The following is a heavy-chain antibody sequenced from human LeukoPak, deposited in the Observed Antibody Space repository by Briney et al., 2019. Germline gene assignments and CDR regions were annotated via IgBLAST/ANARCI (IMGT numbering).Heavy chain of an antibody. D-gene: IGHD2-15*01. V-gene: IGHV1-2*02. CDR3: ARGRTVVVAATPRFDL. J-gene: IGHJ5*02. CDR1: GYTFTGYY. CDR2: INPNSGGT. Sequence: ASVKVSCKASGYTFTGYYMHWVRQAPGQGLEWMGWINPNSGGTNYAQKFQGRVTMTRDTSISTAYMELSRLRSDDTAVYYCARGRTVVVAATPRFDLWGQGTLVTVSS.